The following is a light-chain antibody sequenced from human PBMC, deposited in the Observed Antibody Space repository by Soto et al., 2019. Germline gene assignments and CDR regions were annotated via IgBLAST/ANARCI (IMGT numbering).Light chain of an antibody. CDR2: DVS. CDR3: SSYTSSITPFV. CDR1: SSDVGGYNY. V-gene: IGLV2-14*01. Sequence: QSVLTQPASVSGSPGQSITISCTGTSSDVGGYNYVSWYQQHPGKAPKLMIYDVSNRPSGVSNRFSGSKSGNTASLTISGLQAEDEADYYCSSYTSSITPFVFGPGSMVTV. J-gene: IGLJ1*01.